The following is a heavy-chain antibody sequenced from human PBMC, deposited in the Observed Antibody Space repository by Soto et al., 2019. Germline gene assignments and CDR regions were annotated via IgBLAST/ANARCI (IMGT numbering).Heavy chain of an antibody. J-gene: IGHJ4*02. D-gene: IGHD2-21*01. V-gene: IGHV4-59*01. CDR2: IYDSGNT. Sequence: SETLSLTCTVSGGSISNFYWSWVRQPPGKGLEWIGYIYDSGNTNYNPSLKSRVSISLDTSKKQLSLKLTSVTAADTAVYFCARAPMVITRSYFGLWGQGTPVTVSS. CDR3: ARAPMVITRSYFGL. CDR1: GGSISNFY.